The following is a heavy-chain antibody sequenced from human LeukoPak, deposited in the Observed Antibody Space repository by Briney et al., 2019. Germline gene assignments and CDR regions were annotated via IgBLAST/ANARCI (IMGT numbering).Heavy chain of an antibody. Sequence: SETLSLTCTVSGASIGSGSYYWGWIRQHPGKGLEWIGYIYYSASPYYSGSANYNPSLKSRLTISVDTSKNRFSLKVRSVSAADTAVYYCARVMGATRGMDVWGQGTTVTVSS. D-gene: IGHD1-26*01. CDR1: GASIGSGSYY. V-gene: IGHV4-39*07. CDR2: YIYYSASPYYSGSA. CDR3: ARVMGATRGMDV. J-gene: IGHJ6*02.